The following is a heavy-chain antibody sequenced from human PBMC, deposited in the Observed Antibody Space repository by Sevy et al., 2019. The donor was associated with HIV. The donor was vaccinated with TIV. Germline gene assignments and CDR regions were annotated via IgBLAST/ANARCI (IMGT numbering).Heavy chain of an antibody. D-gene: IGHD1-1*01. J-gene: IGHJ4*02. CDR1: GFTFSSYS. CDR3: ARDVWNDFIWDY. Sequence: GGSLRLSCAASGFTFSSYSMNWVRQAPGKGLEWVSYISSSSTTIKYADSVKGRFTISRVNAENTLYLQMNGLRDEDTAVYYCARDVWNDFIWDYWGQGTLVTVSS. CDR2: ISSSSTTI. V-gene: IGHV3-48*02.